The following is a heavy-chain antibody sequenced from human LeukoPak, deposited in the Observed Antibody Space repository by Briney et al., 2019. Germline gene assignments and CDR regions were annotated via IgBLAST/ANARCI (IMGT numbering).Heavy chain of an antibody. CDR1: GFTFSNYA. CDR2: ISDSGGRT. Sequence: GGSLRLPCAASGFTFSNYAMTWVRQAPGKGLEWVSAISDSGGRTYYADSVKGRFTISRDASKNTVYLQMNSLRAEDTAVYYCAKSGSCDSWGQGTLVTVSS. V-gene: IGHV3-23*01. CDR3: AKSGSCDS. J-gene: IGHJ4*02.